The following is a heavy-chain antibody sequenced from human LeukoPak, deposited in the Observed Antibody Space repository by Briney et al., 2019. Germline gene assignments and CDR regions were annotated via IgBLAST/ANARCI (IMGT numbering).Heavy chain of an antibody. D-gene: IGHD2-21*02. V-gene: IGHV3-74*01. CDR2: INSDGSST. CDR1: GFTFSSYW. Sequence: GGSLRLSCAASGFTFSSYWMHWVRQAPGKGLVWVSRINSDGSSTSYADSVKGRFTVSRDNAKNTLYLQMNSLRAEDTAVYYCARDGTVVTPVRYFDYWGQGTLVTVSS. J-gene: IGHJ4*02. CDR3: ARDGTVVTPVRYFDY.